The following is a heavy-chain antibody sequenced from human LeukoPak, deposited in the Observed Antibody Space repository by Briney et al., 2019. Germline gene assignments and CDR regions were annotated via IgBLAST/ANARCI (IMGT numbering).Heavy chain of an antibody. Sequence: SVKVSFKASGGTFSSYAISWVRQAPGQGLEWMGGIIPIFGTANYAQKFQGRVTITADESTSTAYMELSSLRSEDTAVYYCASSLIVVVPAARGLGDWGQGTLVTVSS. J-gene: IGHJ4*02. CDR1: GGTFSSYA. D-gene: IGHD2-2*01. CDR2: IIPIFGTA. CDR3: ASSLIVVVPAARGLGD. V-gene: IGHV1-69*01.